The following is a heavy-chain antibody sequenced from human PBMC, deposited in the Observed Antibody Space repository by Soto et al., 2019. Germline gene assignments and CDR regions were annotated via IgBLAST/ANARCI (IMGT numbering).Heavy chain of an antibody. D-gene: IGHD1-1*01. CDR3: TKESGTGFKS. CDR2: IFPLLAMV. Sequence: QVHLVQSGAEMKKPGSSVKVSCKVSGGDLTNSGISWVRQAPGQGLEWMGGIFPLLAMVDYSQKFQGRVTITAGEYTNSAYMHLGSLHFCDPAVSSCTKESGTGFKSWAQGPLVIVSS. V-gene: IGHV1-69*04. J-gene: IGHJ4*02. CDR1: GGDLTNSG.